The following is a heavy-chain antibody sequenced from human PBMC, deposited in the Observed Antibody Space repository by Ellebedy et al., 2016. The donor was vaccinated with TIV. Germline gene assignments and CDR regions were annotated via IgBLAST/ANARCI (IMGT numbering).Heavy chain of an antibody. CDR1: GYTFTYYG. V-gene: IGHV1-18*04. Sequence: AASVKVSCKASGYTFTYYGITWVRQAPGQGLEWMGWITPYNGNRNYAQKLQDRVTMTTDNSTSTAYMELRSLRSDDTAVYYCARYRLGQGLAHQFLDYWGQGTLVTVSS. CDR2: ITPYNGNR. J-gene: IGHJ4*02. CDR3: ARYRLGQGLAHQFLDY. D-gene: IGHD3-16*01.